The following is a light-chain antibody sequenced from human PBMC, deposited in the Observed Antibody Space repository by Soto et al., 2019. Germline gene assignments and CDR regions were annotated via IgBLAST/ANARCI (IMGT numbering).Light chain of an antibody. J-gene: IGKJ3*01. CDR1: QSVSSN. V-gene: IGKV3-15*01. CDR3: QEYNNWPLPFT. CDR2: GAS. Sequence: EIVMTQSPATLSVSPGERATLSCRASQSVSSNLAWYQQKPGQAPRRLIYGASTRATGIPARFSGSGSGTEFTLTISSLQSEDFALYYCQEYNNWPLPFTFGPGTKVDIK.